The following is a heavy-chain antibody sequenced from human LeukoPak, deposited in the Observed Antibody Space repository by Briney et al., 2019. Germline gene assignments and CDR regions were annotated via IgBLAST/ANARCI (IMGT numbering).Heavy chain of an antibody. Sequence: GGSLRLSCAASGFTFSSYEMNWVRQAPGKGLEWVSYISSSGSTIYYADSVKGRFTISRDNAKNSLYLQMNSLRAEDTAVYYCARVEGSFWSGYYSYYYYGMDVWGQGTMVTVSS. CDR2: ISSSGSTI. CDR1: GFTFSSYE. J-gene: IGHJ6*02. V-gene: IGHV3-48*03. CDR3: ARVEGSFWSGYYSYYYYGMDV. D-gene: IGHD3-3*01.